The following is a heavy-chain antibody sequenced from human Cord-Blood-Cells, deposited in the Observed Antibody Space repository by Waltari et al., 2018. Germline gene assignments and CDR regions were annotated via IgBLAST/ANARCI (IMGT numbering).Heavy chain of an antibody. J-gene: IGHJ4*02. CDR3: ARSLSDQGDY. Sequence: QVQLVQSGAEVKKPGSSVKVSCKASGGTFSSYAISWVRQAPGQGLEWMGGIIRSSGTANDAQRCQVRVTITADESTSTAYSELSSLRCEEAAVYYCARSLSDQGDYWGQGTLVTVSS. V-gene: IGHV1-69*12. CDR2: IIRSSGTA. CDR1: GGTFSSYA.